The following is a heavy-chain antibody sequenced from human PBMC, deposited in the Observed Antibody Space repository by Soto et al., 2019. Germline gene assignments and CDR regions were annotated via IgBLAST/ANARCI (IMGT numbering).Heavy chain of an antibody. V-gene: IGHV1-18*01. CDR1: GYTFTSYG. D-gene: IGHD3-22*01. CDR2: ISAYNGNT. CDR3: ARVRSYYDSSGYYYNNWFDP. J-gene: IGHJ5*02. Sequence: ASVKVSCKASGYTFTSYGISWVRQAPGQGLEWMGWISAYNGNTNYAQKLQGRVTMTTDTSTSTAYMELRSLRSDDTAVYYCARVRSYYDSSGYYYNNWFDPWGQGTLVTVSS.